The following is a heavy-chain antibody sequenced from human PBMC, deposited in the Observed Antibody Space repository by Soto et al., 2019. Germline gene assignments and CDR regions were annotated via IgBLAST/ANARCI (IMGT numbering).Heavy chain of an antibody. J-gene: IGHJ3*01. CDR1: GFTFSSSW. CDR3: ARTSSFAAAV. D-gene: IGHD6-13*01. Sequence: EVQLVESGGGLVQPGGSLRLSCVASGFTFSSSWMSWVRQAPGKGLEWVANIKQDGSDKYYVDSVEGRFTISRDNAKNSLYLKMISLRAEDTAVYYCARTSSFAAAVWGQGTMVIVSS. CDR2: IKQDGSDK. V-gene: IGHV3-7*01.